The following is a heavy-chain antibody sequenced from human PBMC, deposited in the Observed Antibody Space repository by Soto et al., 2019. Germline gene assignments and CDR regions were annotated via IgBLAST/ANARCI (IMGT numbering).Heavy chain of an antibody. V-gene: IGHV1-58*01. CDR2: IVVGSGNT. CDR3: AAAKAGYNSQDYYYGMDV. CDR1: GFTFTSSA. Sequence: SVKVSCKASGFTFTSSAVQWVRQARGQRLEWIGWIVVGSGNTNYAQKFQERVTITRDMSTSTAYMELSSLRSEDTAVYYCAAAKAGYNSQDYYYGMDVWGQGTTVTVSS. J-gene: IGHJ6*02. D-gene: IGHD5-12*01.